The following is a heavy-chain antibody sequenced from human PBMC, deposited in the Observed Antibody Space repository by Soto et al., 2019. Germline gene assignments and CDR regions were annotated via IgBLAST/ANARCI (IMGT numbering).Heavy chain of an antibody. Sequence: GGSLRLSCAASGVTFSSYWMHWVRQAPGKGLVWVSRINSDGSSTSYADSVKGRFTISRDNAKNTLYLQMNSLRAEDTAVYYCAREGSSSWENFDYWGQGTLVTVSS. V-gene: IGHV3-74*01. J-gene: IGHJ4*02. CDR2: INSDGSST. CDR1: GVTFSSYW. CDR3: AREGSSSWENFDY. D-gene: IGHD6-13*01.